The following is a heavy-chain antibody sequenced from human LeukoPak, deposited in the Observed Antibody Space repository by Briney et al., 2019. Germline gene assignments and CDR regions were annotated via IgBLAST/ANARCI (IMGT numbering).Heavy chain of an antibody. CDR1: GFTFSSYS. CDR2: ISSSSSTI. CDR3: AREGITAAADY. V-gene: IGHV3-48*01. J-gene: IGHJ4*02. D-gene: IGHD6-13*01. Sequence: GGSLRLSCAASGFTFSSYSMNWVRQAPGKGLEWVSYISSSSSTIYYADSVKGRFTISRDNAKNSLYLQLNSLQAEDTAVYYCAREGITAAADYWGQGTLVTVSS.